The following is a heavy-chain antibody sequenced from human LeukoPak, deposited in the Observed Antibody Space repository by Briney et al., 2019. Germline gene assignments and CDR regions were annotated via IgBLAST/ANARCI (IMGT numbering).Heavy chain of an antibody. J-gene: IGHJ4*02. CDR3: ARDLTGYSGSYSDY. V-gene: IGHV3-7*01. Sequence: PGGSLRLSCAASGFTFSSYWMSWVRQAPGKGLEWVANIKQDGSEKYYVDSVKGRFTISRDNAKNSLYLQMNSLSAEDTAVYYCARDLTGYSGSYSDYWGQGTLVTVSS. CDR1: GFTFSSYW. CDR2: IKQDGSEK. D-gene: IGHD1-26*01.